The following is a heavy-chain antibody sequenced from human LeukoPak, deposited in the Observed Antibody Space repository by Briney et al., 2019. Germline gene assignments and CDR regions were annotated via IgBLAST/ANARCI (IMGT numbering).Heavy chain of an antibody. V-gene: IGHV4-59*01. CDR1: GGSISSYY. D-gene: IGHD4-17*01. Sequence: PSETLSLTCTVSGGSISSYYWSWIRQPPGKGLEWIGYIYYSGSTNYNPFLKSRVTISVDTSKNQFSLKLSSVTAADTAVYYCARAFYGEFAFDIWGQGTMVTVSS. CDR3: ARAFYGEFAFDI. CDR2: IYYSGST. J-gene: IGHJ3*02.